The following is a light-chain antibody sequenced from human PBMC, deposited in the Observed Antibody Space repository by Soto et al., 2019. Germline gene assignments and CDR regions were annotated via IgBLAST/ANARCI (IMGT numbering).Light chain of an antibody. CDR3: QHYGSSSWT. Sequence: EIVLTQSPGTLSLSPGERVTLSCRASQSVSSSYLAWYQQKLGQAPRLLIYGASTRAAGIPDRFSGGGSGTDLTPNISRLEPEDFAVYYCQHYGSSSWTFGLGTRVQIK. J-gene: IGKJ1*01. CDR1: QSVSSSY. CDR2: GAS. V-gene: IGKV3-20*01.